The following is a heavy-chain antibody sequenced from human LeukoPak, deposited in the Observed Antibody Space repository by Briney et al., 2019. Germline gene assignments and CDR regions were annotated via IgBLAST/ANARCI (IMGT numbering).Heavy chain of an antibody. CDR1: GYTFTSYG. CDR2: INPNSGGT. Sequence: GASVKVSCKASGYTFTSYGISWVRQAPGQGLEWMGWINPNSGGTNYAQKFQGRVTMTRDTSITTAYMELSRLRSDDTAVYYCARDGTFDIWGQGTMVTVSS. J-gene: IGHJ3*02. CDR3: ARDGTFDI. V-gene: IGHV1-2*02.